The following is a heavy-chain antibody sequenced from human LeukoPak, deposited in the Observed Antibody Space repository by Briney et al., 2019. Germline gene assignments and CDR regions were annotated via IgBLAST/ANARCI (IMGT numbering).Heavy chain of an antibody. CDR1: GFTVSSNY. CDR2: IYSGGST. V-gene: IGHV3-66*01. Sequence: GGSLRLSCAASGFTVSSNYMSWVRQAPGKGLEWVSVIYSGGSTYYADSVKGRLTISRDNSKNTLYLQMNSLRAEDTAVYYCAKGSRGSRPYFFDFWGQEILVTVSS. CDR3: AKGSRGSRPYFFDF. J-gene: IGHJ4*02. D-gene: IGHD3-10*01.